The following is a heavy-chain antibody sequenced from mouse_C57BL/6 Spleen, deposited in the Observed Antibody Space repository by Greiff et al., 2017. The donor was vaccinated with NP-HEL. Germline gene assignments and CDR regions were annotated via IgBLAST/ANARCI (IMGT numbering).Heavy chain of an antibody. Sequence: QVQLQQPGAELVKPGASVKLSCKASGYTFTSYWMQWVKQRPGQGLEWIGEIDPSDSYTNYNQKFKGKATLTVDTSSSTAYMQLSSLTSEDSAVYYCARRYDGRGLAMDYWGQGTSVTVSS. CDR2: IDPSDSYT. V-gene: IGHV1-50*01. J-gene: IGHJ4*01. D-gene: IGHD2-14*01. CDR3: ARRYDGRGLAMDY. CDR1: GYTFTSYW.